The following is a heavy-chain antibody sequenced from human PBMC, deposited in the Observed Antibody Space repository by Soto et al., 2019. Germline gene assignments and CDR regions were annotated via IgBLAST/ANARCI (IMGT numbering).Heavy chain of an antibody. D-gene: IGHD1-26*01. Sequence: EVQLLETGGGLVQPGGSLRLSCAASGFTFSSYAMSWVRQAPGKGLEWVSAISGSGGSTYYADSVKGRFTISRDNSKNTLYLQMNSLRAEDTAVYYCAKDKVGATKTYYFDYWGQGTLVTVSS. CDR3: AKDKVGATKTYYFDY. J-gene: IGHJ4*02. CDR2: ISGSGGST. V-gene: IGHV3-23*01. CDR1: GFTFSSYA.